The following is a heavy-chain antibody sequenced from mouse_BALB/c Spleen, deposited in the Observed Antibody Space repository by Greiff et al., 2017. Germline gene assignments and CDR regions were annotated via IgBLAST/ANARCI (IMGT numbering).Heavy chain of an antibody. D-gene: IGHD2-1*01. V-gene: IGHV5-6-4*01. J-gene: IGHJ4*01. CDR3: TRGSYGNPYYYAMDY. CDR1: GFTFSSYT. Sequence: EVKLVESGGGLVKPGGSLKLSCAASGFTFSSYTMSWVRQTPEKRLEWVATISSGGSYTYYPDSVKGRFTISRDNAKNTLYLQMSSLKSEDTAMYYCTRGSYGNPYYYAMDYWGQGTSVTVSS. CDR2: ISSGGSYT.